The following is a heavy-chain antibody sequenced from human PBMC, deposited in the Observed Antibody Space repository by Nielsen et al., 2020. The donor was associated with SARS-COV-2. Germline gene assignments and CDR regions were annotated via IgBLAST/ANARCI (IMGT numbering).Heavy chain of an antibody. J-gene: IGHJ4*02. V-gene: IGHV3-21*04. D-gene: IGHD3-10*01. CDR1: GFTFSSYS. CDR2: ISSSSSYI. CDR3: AKDSGPHYYGSGSPAI. Sequence: GESLKISCAASGFTFSSYSMNWVRQAPGKGLEWVSSISSSSSYIYYADSVKGRFTISRDNAKNSLYLQMNSLRAEDTALYYCAKDSGPHYYGSGSPAIWGQGTLVTVSS.